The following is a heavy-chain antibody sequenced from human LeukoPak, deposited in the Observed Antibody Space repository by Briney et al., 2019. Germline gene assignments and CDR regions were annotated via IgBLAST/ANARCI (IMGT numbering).Heavy chain of an antibody. CDR2: IYPDDSET. V-gene: IGHV5-51*01. CDR1: GYSFTSYW. Sequence: GESLKISCKGSGYSFTSYWIGWVRQMSGKGLEYMGIIYPDDSETRYSPSFQGQVTISADKSISTAYLQWSSLKASDTAMYYCARPLYSSGWYYGYWGQGTLVTVSS. J-gene: IGHJ4*02. CDR3: ARPLYSSGWYYGY. D-gene: IGHD6-19*01.